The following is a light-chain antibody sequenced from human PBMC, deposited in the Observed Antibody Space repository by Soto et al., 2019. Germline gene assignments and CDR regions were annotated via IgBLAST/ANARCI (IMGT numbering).Light chain of an antibody. CDR3: QTWATGPDWV. CDR1: SGHSSYT. V-gene: IGLV4-69*01. CDR2: LDSDGSH. J-gene: IGLJ3*02. Sequence: QPVLTQSPSASASLGASVKLTCTLSSGHSSYTITWHQQRPDKGPRFLMNLDSDGSHYKGDGIPDRFSGSSSGTERYLTSSSLQSEDEADYYCQTWATGPDWVFGGGTKLTVL.